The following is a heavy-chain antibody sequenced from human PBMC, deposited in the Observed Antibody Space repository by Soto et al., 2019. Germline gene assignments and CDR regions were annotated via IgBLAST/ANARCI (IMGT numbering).Heavy chain of an antibody. CDR1: GFTFSSYG. J-gene: IGHJ6*02. V-gene: IGHV3-33*01. CDR3: ARDDIPGIAVAIYGMDV. D-gene: IGHD6-19*01. CDR2: IWYDESNI. Sequence: GGSLRLSCAASGFTFSSYGMHWVRQAPGKGLDWVAVIWYDESNIYYADSVKGRFTISRDNSKNTLFLQMNSLRAEDTAVYYCARDDIPGIAVAIYGMDVWGQGTTVTVSS.